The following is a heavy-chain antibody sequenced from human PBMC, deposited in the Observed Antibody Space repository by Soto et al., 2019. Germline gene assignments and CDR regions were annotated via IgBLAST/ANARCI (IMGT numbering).Heavy chain of an antibody. CDR1: GFTFSSYG. J-gene: IGHJ6*02. V-gene: IGHV3-33*01. CDR3: ARDDIPGIAVAIYGMDV. D-gene: IGHD6-19*01. CDR2: IWYDESNI. Sequence: GGSLRLSCAASGFTFSSYGMHWVRQAPGKGLDWVAVIWYDESNIYYADSVKGRFTISRDNSKNTLFLQMNSLRAEDTAVYYCARDDIPGIAVAIYGMDVWGQGTTVTVSS.